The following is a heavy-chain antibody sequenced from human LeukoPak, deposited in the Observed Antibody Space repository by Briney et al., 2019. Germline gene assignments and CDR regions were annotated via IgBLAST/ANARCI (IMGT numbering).Heavy chain of an antibody. J-gene: IGHJ4*02. CDR1: GGSISSYY. V-gene: IGHV4-59*01. CDR2: IYYSGST. CDR3: ARGPRRDYFDY. Sequence: SETLSLTCTVSGGSISSYYWSWIRQPPGKGLEWIGYIYYSGSTNYNPSLKSRVTISVDTSKNQFSLKLSSVTAADTAVYYCARGPRRDYFDYWGQGTLVTVSS.